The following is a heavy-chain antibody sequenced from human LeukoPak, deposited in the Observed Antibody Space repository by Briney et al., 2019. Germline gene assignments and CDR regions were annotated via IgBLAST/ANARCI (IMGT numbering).Heavy chain of an antibody. V-gene: IGHV1-8*01. CDR1: GYTFTSYD. J-gene: IGHJ5*02. D-gene: IGHD6-13*01. Sequence: GASVKVSCKASGYTFTSYDINWVRQATGQGLEWMGWMNPNSGNTGYAQKFQGRVTMTRNTSISTAYMELSSLRSEDTAVYYCARAPPRAADMFDPWGQGTLVTVSS. CDR2: MNPNSGNT. CDR3: ARAPPRAADMFDP.